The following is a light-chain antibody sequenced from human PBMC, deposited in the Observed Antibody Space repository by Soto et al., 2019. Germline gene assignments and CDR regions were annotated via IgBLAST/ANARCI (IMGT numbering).Light chain of an antibody. V-gene: IGKV1-39*01. J-gene: IGKJ5*01. CDR1: QSISSY. CDR3: QQSYRTPLT. Sequence: DIQMTQSPSSLSASVGDRVTITCRASQSISSYLNWYQQKPGKAPKLLIYAASSLQSGVPSRFSGSGSGTDVTLTISSLQPEDFATYYCQQSYRTPLTFGQGTRLEIK. CDR2: AAS.